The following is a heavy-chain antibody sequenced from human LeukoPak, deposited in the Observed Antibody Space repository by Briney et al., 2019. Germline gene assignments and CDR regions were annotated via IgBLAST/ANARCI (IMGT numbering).Heavy chain of an antibody. CDR3: ARGRYDYFGIRGADSFDI. CDR2: IYHSGST. D-gene: IGHD5-12*01. Sequence: PSETLSLTCTVSGYSISSGYYWGWIRQPPGKGLEWIGSIYHSGSTYYNQSLKSRVTISVDTSKNHFSLRLSSVTAADTAVYYCARGRYDYFGIRGADSFDIWGQGTMVTVSS. V-gene: IGHV4-38-2*02. J-gene: IGHJ3*02. CDR1: GYSISSGYY.